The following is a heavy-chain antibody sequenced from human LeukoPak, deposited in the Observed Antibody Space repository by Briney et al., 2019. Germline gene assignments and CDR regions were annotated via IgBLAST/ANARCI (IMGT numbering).Heavy chain of an antibody. V-gene: IGHV4-34*01. CDR2: INHSGST. CDR1: GGSFSSYY. CDR3: ARARPIGYCSGGSCYGLKPGAFDI. D-gene: IGHD2-15*01. Sequence: PSETLSLTCAVYGGSFSSYYWSWIRQPPGKGLEWIGEINHSGSTNYNPSLKSRVTISVDTSKNQFSLKLSFVTAADTAVYYCARARPIGYCSGGSCYGLKPGAFDIWGQGTMVTVSS. J-gene: IGHJ3*02.